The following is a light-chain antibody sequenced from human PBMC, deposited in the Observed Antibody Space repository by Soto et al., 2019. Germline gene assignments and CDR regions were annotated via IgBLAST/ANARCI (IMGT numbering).Light chain of an antibody. CDR3: SSYTSGSTLYV. Sequence: LTQPASVSGSPGQSITISCTGTSSDVGSYNYVSWYQQHPGKAPRLMIYASSNRPSGVSHRFSGSRSGNTASLTISGLQAEDEADYFCSSYTSGSTLYVFGSGTKVTVL. V-gene: IGLV2-14*01. J-gene: IGLJ1*01. CDR1: SSDVGSYNY. CDR2: ASS.